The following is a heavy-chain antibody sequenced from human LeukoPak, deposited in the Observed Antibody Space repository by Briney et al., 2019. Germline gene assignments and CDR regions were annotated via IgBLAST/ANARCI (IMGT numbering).Heavy chain of an antibody. CDR1: GFTFSSYA. Sequence: PGGSLRLSCAASGFTFSSYAMHWVRQAPGKGLEWVAVISYDGSNKYYADSVKGRFTISRDNSKNTLYLQMSSLRAEDTAVYYCARGRRVLAVAGTEGVYYYYGMDVWGKGTTVTVSS. V-gene: IGHV3-30*04. CDR3: ARGRRVLAVAGTEGVYYYYGMDV. J-gene: IGHJ6*04. CDR2: ISYDGSNK. D-gene: IGHD6-19*01.